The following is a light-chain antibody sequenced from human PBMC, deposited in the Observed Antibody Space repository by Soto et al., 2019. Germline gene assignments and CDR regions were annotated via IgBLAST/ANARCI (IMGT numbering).Light chain of an antibody. CDR3: QQHINWPLT. J-gene: IGKJ4*01. Sequence: IVMTQSPATLSVSPGERVTLSRRASQSVSTSLAWYQQKPGQAPRLLIYGASTRATDIPARFSGSGSGTDFTLTIGSLQSEDFAVYYCQQHINWPLTFGGGTKVEIK. V-gene: IGKV3-15*01. CDR1: QSVSTS. CDR2: GAS.